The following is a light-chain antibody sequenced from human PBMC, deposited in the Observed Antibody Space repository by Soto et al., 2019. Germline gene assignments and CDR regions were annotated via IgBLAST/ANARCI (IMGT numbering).Light chain of an antibody. V-gene: IGKV1-33*01. Sequence: DIQMTQSPSSLSASVGDRVTITCQASQGISNYLNWYQQKPGKAPKLLIYDTSYLETGVPSRFSGSGYGTHFTFTISSLQAEDIATYYCQQYGNLPSFGPGTKVEI. CDR3: QQYGNLPS. CDR2: DTS. J-gene: IGKJ3*01. CDR1: QGISNY.